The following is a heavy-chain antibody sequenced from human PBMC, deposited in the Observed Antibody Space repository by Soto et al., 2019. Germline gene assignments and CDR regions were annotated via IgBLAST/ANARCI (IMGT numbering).Heavy chain of an antibody. CDR3: AKDVEEVLPYYGMDV. Sequence: EVEILESGGALVQPGGSLRLSCSVSGFTFSEYAMNWVRQAPGKGLEWISAVSGRGDGTFYADSVKGRFTISRDNFKNTVYMQMNSLTVDDTAVYYCAKDVEEVLPYYGMDVLGRGTTVTVSS. V-gene: IGHV3-23*01. CDR2: VSGRGDGT. J-gene: IGHJ6*02. CDR1: GFTFSEYA.